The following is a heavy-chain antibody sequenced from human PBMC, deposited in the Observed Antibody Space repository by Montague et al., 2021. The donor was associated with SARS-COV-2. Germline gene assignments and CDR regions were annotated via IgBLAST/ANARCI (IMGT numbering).Heavy chain of an antibody. CDR3: ASMVRAQVYYFDY. Sequence: SETLSLTCTVSGGSISSSSYYWGWIRQPPGKGLEWIGSIFYSGSTYYXPSLKSRATISVDTSKNQFSLKLSSVTAADTAVYYCASMVRAQVYYFDYWGQGTLVTVSS. V-gene: IGHV4-39*01. CDR2: IFYSGST. CDR1: GGSISSSSYY. J-gene: IGHJ4*02. D-gene: IGHD3-10*01.